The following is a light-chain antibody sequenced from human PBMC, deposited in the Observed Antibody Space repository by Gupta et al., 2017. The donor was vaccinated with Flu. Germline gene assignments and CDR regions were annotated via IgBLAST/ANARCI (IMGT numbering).Light chain of an antibody. CDR2: EVS. J-gene: IGLJ3*02. V-gene: IGLV2-8*01. Sequence: SVTISCTGTSSDVGGYNYVSWYQQHPGKAPKLMIYEVSKRPSGVPDRFSGSKSGTTASLTVSGLQAEDEADYYCSSYAGSNNLVFGGGTKLTVL. CDR1: SSDVGGYNY. CDR3: SSYAGSNNLV.